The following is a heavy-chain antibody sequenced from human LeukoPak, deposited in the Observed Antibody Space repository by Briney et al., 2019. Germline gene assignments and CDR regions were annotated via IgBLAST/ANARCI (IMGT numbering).Heavy chain of an antibody. CDR3: TRDPPSSGWSFDY. CDR1: GFTFSTYS. V-gene: IGHV3-48*01. D-gene: IGHD6-19*01. CDR2: INSSGIVI. J-gene: IGHJ4*02. Sequence: PGGSLRLSCEASGFTFSTYSMNWVRQAPGKGLEWVSYINSSGIVIYYADSVKGRFTISRENANNSLYLQMNSLRAEDTAVYYCTRDPPSSGWSFDYWGQGTLVTVSS.